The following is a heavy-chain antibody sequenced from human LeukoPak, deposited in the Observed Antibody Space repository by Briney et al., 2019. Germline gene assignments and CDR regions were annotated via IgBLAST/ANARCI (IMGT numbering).Heavy chain of an antibody. CDR2: VDGSGGAT. CDR1: GFTFSSYA. CDR3: ARDQYSYGNEFPYYYYYGMDV. V-gene: IGHV3-23*01. J-gene: IGHJ6*02. D-gene: IGHD5-18*01. Sequence: AGGSLRLSCAASGFTFSSYAMNWVRQAPGKGLEWVSSVDGSGGATYRIDSVKGRFTISRDNSKNTLYLQMNSLRAEDTAVYYCARDQYSYGNEFPYYYYYGMDVWGQGTTVTVSS.